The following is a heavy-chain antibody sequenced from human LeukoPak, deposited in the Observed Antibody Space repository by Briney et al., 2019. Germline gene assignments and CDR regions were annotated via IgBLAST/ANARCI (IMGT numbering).Heavy chain of an antibody. CDR3: AKNRGNHSATYPYYFDY. D-gene: IGHD1-26*01. J-gene: IGHJ4*01. CDR2: ISGSGGST. Sequence: GGSLRLSCAASGFTFSYYAMGWVRQAPGKVREWGSSISGSGGSTYYAESVKGRFTISRDNSKNTLYLQMNSLRLEDTAVYYCAKNRGNHSATYPYYFDYWGHRTLVTVSS. V-gene: IGHV3-23*01. CDR1: GFTFSYYA.